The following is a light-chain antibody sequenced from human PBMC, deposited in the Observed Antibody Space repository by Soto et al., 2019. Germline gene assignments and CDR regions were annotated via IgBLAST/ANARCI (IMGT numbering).Light chain of an antibody. Sequence: QSALTQPASVSGSPGQSITISCTGTSSDVGGYNYVSWYQQHPGKAPKLMIYDVSNRPSGVSNRFSGPKSGNTGSLTISGLQAEDEADYYCSSYATSSTPLYVFGTGTKVTVL. V-gene: IGLV2-14*01. CDR1: SSDVGGYNY. CDR2: DVS. CDR3: SSYATSSTPLYV. J-gene: IGLJ1*01.